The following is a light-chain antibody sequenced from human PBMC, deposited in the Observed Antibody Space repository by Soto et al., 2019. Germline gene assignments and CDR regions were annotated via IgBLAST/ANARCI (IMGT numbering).Light chain of an antibody. V-gene: IGKV1-5*03. CDR3: QHYDTYYS. CDR1: QSVSNW. Sequence: DIQMTQSPSTLSATVGDRVTITCRASQSVSNWLAWYQQRPGQAPKLLIFKASTLAGGVPSRFSGSGYGTEIPLTIRRQQPDDFATYCCQHYDTYYSFGQGTKVEI. CDR2: KAS. J-gene: IGKJ2*03.